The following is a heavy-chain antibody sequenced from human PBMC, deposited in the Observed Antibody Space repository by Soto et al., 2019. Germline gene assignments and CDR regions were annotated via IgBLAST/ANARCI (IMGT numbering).Heavy chain of an antibody. CDR3: TRRYSRGWYWCER. CDR1: GFSFGDSA. J-gene: IGHJ5*02. D-gene: IGHD6-19*01. Sequence: GSVRLSCTASGFSFGDSAMSWFRQAPGKGLEWVGFIRSKAYIGTTEYAASVRGRFTISRDDSKSIAYLQMNSLKTEDTAVYYCTRRYSRGWYWCERWGKGNIVNVSA. CDR2: IRSKAYIGTT. V-gene: IGHV3-49*03.